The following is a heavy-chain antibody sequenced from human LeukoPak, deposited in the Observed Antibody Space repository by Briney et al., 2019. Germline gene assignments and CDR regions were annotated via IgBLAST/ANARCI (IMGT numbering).Heavy chain of an antibody. Sequence: SETLSLTCTVSGDSIRSNNYYWGWIRQPPGKGLEWIGSIYYSGSTYYNPSLKSRVTISIDTSKNQFSLKLSSVTAADTAVYYCAEGRILDCFDIWGQGTMVTVSS. D-gene: IGHD2-21*01. V-gene: IGHV4-39*01. J-gene: IGHJ3*02. CDR2: IYYSGST. CDR1: GDSIRSNNYY. CDR3: AEGRILDCFDI.